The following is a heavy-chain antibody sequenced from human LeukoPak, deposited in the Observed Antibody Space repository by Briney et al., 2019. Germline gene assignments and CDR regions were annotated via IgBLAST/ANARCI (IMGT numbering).Heavy chain of an antibody. D-gene: IGHD1-26*01. CDR1: GFTFSDYY. V-gene: IGHV3-11*04. Sequence: GSLRLSCAASGFTFSDYYKSWIRQAPGKGLEWVSYISSSSNAKYYADSVKGRFTISRDNAKNSLYLQMNSLRAEDTAVYYCARKIRLGGSYSSGGIWGQGTLVTVSS. J-gene: IGHJ3*02. CDR2: ISSSSNAK. CDR3: ARKIRLGGSYSSGGI.